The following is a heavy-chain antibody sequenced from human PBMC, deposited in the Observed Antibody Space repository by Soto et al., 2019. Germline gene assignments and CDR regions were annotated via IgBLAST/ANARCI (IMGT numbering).Heavy chain of an antibody. Sequence: QVQLVQSGAEVKKPGSSVKVSCKASGGSLSNYGISWVRQAPGQGLEWMGASIPVFGTPNYAQKLQDRVTITPDESTTRVYMEVRSLTSEDTAVYYCARGDATKIVVTTYYAMDVWGQGTTVTVSS. J-gene: IGHJ6*02. D-gene: IGHD3-22*01. CDR3: ARGDATKIVVTTYYAMDV. CDR2: SIPVFGTP. CDR1: GGSLSNYG. V-gene: IGHV1-69*05.